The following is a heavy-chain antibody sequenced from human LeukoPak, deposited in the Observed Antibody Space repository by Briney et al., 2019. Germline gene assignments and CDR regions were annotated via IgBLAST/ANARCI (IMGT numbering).Heavy chain of an antibody. CDR1: GGSFSDYY. D-gene: IGHD1-26*01. CDR3: ARGGGRYYEDY. J-gene: IGHJ4*02. Sequence: SETLSLTCTVYGGSFSDYYWSWIRQPPGKGLEWIGEINHSGSTNSNPSLKSRVTISVDTSKNQFSLGLSSVTAADTAVYYCARGGGRYYEDYWGQGTLVTVSS. V-gene: IGHV4-34*01. CDR2: INHSGST.